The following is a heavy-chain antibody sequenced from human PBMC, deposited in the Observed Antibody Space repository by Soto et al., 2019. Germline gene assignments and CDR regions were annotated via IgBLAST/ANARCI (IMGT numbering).Heavy chain of an antibody. Sequence: QVPLVQSGAEVKPPGSSVTVSCKASGGTFSSYAIHWVRQAPGQGLEWMGGIIPMYGPAKYAQRFQGRVTITADESTTTVHMELTRLTSQDTAVYYCARVTSMVRGVIDNWFDPWGHGTLVTVSS. CDR2: IIPMYGPA. CDR1: GGTFSSYA. CDR3: ARVTSMVRGVIDNWFDP. D-gene: IGHD3-10*01. J-gene: IGHJ5*02. V-gene: IGHV1-69*01.